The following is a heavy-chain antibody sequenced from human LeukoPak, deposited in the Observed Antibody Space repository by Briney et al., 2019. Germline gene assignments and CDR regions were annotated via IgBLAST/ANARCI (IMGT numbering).Heavy chain of an antibody. CDR2: VYYSGST. Sequence: SETLSLTCTVSGGSIPSSNYYWGWIRQPPGKGLGWIGSVYYSGSTNYNPSLKSRVTISVDTSKNQFSLKLSSVTAADTAVYYCVYYYGSGSVEYWGQGTLVTVSS. J-gene: IGHJ4*02. CDR3: VYYYGSGSVEY. D-gene: IGHD3-10*01. V-gene: IGHV4-39*01. CDR1: GGSIPSSNYY.